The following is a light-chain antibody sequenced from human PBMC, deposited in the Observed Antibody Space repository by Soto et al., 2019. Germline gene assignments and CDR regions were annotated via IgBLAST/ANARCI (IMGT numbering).Light chain of an antibody. CDR2: DNN. Sequence: QSALTQPPSVSAAPGQRVTISCSGSSSNIANSYVSWYQHLPGTGPKLLIYDNNKRPSGIPDRFSASKSGTSATLAITGLQTGDEGDYYCGTWDSSLSVGVFGGGTKVTVL. V-gene: IGLV1-51*01. CDR1: SSNIANSY. CDR3: GTWDSSLSVGV. J-gene: IGLJ2*01.